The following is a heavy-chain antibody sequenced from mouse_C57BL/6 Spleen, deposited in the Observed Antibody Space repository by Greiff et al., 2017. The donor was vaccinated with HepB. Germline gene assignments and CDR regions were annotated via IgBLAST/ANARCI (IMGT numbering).Heavy chain of an antibody. Sequence: QVQLQQPGAELVKPGASVKMSCKASGYTFTSYWITWVKQRPGQGLEWIGDIYPGSGSTNYNEKFKSKATLTVDTSSSTASRQLSSLTSEDSAVYYCARPPLYDYDDWYFEVWAQGPRSPSPQ. CDR2: IYPGSGST. D-gene: IGHD2-4*01. V-gene: IGHV1-55*01. J-gene: IGHJ1*03. CDR3: ARPPLYDYDDWYFEV. CDR1: GYTFTSYW.